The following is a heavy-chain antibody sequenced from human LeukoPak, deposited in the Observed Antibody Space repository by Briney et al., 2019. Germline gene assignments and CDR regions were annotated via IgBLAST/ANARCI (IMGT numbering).Heavy chain of an antibody. J-gene: IGHJ4*02. Sequence: GGSLRLSCAASGFTFSSYTMSWVRQARGKGLEWVSTITTSDGNTYYADSVKGRFTVSRDNSKNTLFLQMNSLRAEDTAVYYCAKDGGLWVSAHWGDSWGRGTLVTVSS. D-gene: IGHD7-27*01. CDR3: AKDGGLWVSAHWGDS. V-gene: IGHV3-23*01. CDR2: ITTSDGNT. CDR1: GFTFSSYT.